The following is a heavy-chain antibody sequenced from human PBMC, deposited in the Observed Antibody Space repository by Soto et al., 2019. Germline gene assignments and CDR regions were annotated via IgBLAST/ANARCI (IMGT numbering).Heavy chain of an antibody. Sequence: QVQLQESGPGLVKPSETLSLTCTVSGGSISSYYWSWIRQPPGKGLEWIGYIYYSGSTNYNPSLKSRVTISVDTSKNQFSLKLSSVTAADTAVYYCARDYGGKGPWWFDPWGQGTLVTVSS. J-gene: IGHJ5*02. V-gene: IGHV4-59*01. CDR3: ARDYGGKGPWWFDP. CDR1: GGSISSYY. D-gene: IGHD4-17*01. CDR2: IYYSGST.